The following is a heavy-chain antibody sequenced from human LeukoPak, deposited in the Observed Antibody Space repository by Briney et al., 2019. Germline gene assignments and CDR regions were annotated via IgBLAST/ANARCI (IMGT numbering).Heavy chain of an antibody. J-gene: IGHJ4*02. V-gene: IGHV3-30*18. CDR1: GSTFSSFA. CDR3: AKDVGKWESLHFFDY. CDR2: TSFDGNNK. D-gene: IGHD1-26*01. Sequence: PGGSLRLSCAASGSTFSSFAMHWVRQAPGKGLEXXXXTSFDGNNKYYADSXXXRFTISRDNSKNTLYLQMNSLRGDDTAVYYCAKDVGKWESLHFFDYWGQGTLVTVSS.